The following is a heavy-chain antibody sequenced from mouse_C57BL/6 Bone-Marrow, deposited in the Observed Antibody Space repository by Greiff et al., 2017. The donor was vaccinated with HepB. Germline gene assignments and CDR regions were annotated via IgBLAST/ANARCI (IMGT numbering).Heavy chain of an antibody. Sequence: DVKLVESGPGLVKPSQTVSLTCTVTGISITTGNYRWSWIRQFPGNKLEWIGYIYYSGTITYNPSLTSRTTITRDTSKNQFFLEMNSLTAEDTATYYCARDGAYDGYFDYWGQGTTLTVSS. J-gene: IGHJ2*01. V-gene: IGHV3-5*02. CDR1: GISITTGNYR. CDR3: ARDGAYDGYFDY. CDR2: IYYSGTI. D-gene: IGHD2-3*01.